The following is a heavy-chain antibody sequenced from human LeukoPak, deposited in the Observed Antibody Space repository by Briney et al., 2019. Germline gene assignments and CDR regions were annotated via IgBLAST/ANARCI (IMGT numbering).Heavy chain of an antibody. J-gene: IGHJ6*03. CDR3: AKVGIAAAGTTPPYYYYYYMDV. CDR1: GFTFSSYG. CDR2: IRYDGSNK. V-gene: IGHV3-30*02. Sequence: GGSLRLSCAASGFTFSSYGMHWVRQAPGKGLEWVAFIRYDGSNKYYADSVKGRFTISRDNSKNTLYLQMNSLRAEDTAVYYCAKVGIAAAGTTPPYYYYYYMDVWGKGTTVTISS. D-gene: IGHD6-13*01.